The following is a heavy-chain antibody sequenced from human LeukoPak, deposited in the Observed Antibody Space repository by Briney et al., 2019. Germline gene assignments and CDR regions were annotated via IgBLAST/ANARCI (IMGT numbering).Heavy chain of an antibody. CDR1: GFTFSSYS. V-gene: IGHV3-21*01. J-gene: IGHJ4*02. CDR2: ISSSSSYI. Sequence: PGGSLRLSCATSGFTFSSYSMNWVRQAPGKGLEWVSSISSSSSYIYYADSVKGRFTISRDNSKNTLYLQMNSLRAEDTAVYYCARDLAHNSGYSEFDYWGQGTLVTVSS. CDR3: ARDLAHNSGYSEFDY. D-gene: IGHD3-22*01.